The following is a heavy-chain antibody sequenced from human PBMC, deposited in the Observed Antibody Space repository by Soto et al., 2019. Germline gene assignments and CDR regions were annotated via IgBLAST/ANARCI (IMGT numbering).Heavy chain of an antibody. CDR2: TRNKANSYTT. D-gene: IGHD1-26*01. J-gene: IGHJ4*02. Sequence: EVQLVESGGGLVQPGGSLRLSCAASGFTFSDHYMDWVRQAPGKGLEWVGRTRNKANSYTTEYAASVKGRFTISRDDSKYSLYLQMNSLKTEDTAVYYCASAGGSYFPRYFDYWGQGTLFTVSS. CDR1: GFTFSDHY. V-gene: IGHV3-72*01. CDR3: ASAGGSYFPRYFDY.